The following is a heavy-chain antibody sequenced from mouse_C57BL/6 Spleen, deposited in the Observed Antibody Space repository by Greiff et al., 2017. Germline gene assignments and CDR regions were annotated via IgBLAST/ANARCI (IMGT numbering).Heavy chain of an antibody. CDR3: ANGGYDYDEAY. J-gene: IGHJ3*01. Sequence: VQLQQSGAELVRPGTSVKVSCKASGYAFTNYLIEWVKQRPGQGLEWIGVINPGSGGTNYNEKFKGKATLTADKSSSTAYMQLSSLTSEDSAVYFCANGGYDYDEAYWGQGTLVTVSA. V-gene: IGHV1-54*01. D-gene: IGHD2-4*01. CDR1: GYAFTNYL. CDR2: INPGSGGT.